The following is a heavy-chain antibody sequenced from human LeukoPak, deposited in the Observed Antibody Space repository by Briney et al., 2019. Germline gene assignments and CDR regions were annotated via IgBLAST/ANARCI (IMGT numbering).Heavy chain of an antibody. Sequence: GASVKVSCRASGYTFSGYFMHWVRQAPGQGLEWMGWIYPNSGGTKYAQKFQGRVTMTRDTSISTIYMELSSLRSDDTAVYYCARFSASSNFDYWGQGTLVTVPS. D-gene: IGHD1-26*01. J-gene: IGHJ4*02. CDR1: GYTFSGYF. V-gene: IGHV1-2*02. CDR3: ARFSASSNFDY. CDR2: IYPNSGGT.